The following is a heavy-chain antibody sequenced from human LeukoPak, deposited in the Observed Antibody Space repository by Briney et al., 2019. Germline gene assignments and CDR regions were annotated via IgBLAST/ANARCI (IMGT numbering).Heavy chain of an antibody. CDR3: ARYPKNYYDATGYFDL. CDR1: GYSFTTHW. Sequence: GESLKISCKGSGYSFTTHWIGWVRQMPGKGLECLGVIYPGDSDTRYSPSFQGQVTISADKSISTAYLQWSSLKASDTAIYYCARYPKNYYDATGYFDLWGQGTLVTVSS. J-gene: IGHJ4*02. CDR2: IYPGDSDT. D-gene: IGHD3-22*01. V-gene: IGHV5-51*01.